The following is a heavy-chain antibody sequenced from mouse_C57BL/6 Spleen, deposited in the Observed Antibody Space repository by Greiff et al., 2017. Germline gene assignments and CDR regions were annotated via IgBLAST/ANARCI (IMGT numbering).Heavy chain of an antibody. CDR2: IRSKSNNYAT. V-gene: IGHV10-1*01. CDR3: GRQGDYYGSSYGYFDV. J-gene: IGHJ1*03. CDR1: GFSFNTYA. Sequence: EVQWVESGGGLVQPKGSLKLSCAASGFSFNTYAMNWVRQAPGKGLEWVARIRSKSNNYATYYADSVKDRFTISRDDSESMLYLQMNNLKTEDTDMYYCGRQGDYYGSSYGYFDVWGTGTTVTVSS. D-gene: IGHD1-1*01.